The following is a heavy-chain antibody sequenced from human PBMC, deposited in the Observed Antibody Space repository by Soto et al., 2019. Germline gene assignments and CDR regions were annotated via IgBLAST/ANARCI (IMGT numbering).Heavy chain of an antibody. CDR1: GGTFSSYA. CDR3: ARSTTVTSADAFDI. CDR2: IIPIFGTA. D-gene: IGHD4-17*01. V-gene: IGHV1-69*13. Sequence: SVKVSCKASGGTFSSYAISWVRQAPGQGLEWMGGIIPIFGTANYAQKFQGRVTITADESTSTAYMELSSLRSEDTAVYYCARSTTVTSADAFDIWGQGTMVTVS. J-gene: IGHJ3*02.